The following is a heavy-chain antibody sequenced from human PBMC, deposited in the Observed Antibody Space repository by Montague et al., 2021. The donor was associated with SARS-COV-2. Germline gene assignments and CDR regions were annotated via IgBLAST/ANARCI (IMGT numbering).Heavy chain of an antibody. CDR3: ARDVRGLRLVWNYYYDYMDV. Sequence: CAISGDSVSINRAACNWIRHSSSLRLELLGMTYHRSEWYNDYAVSVKRRITINPDTSKNQFSLQLNSVTPDDTAVYYCARDVRGLRLVWNYYYDYMDVWGNGTTVTVSS. CDR1: GDSVSINRAA. CDR2: TYHRSEWYN. D-gene: IGHD6-19*01. J-gene: IGHJ6*03. V-gene: IGHV6-1*01.